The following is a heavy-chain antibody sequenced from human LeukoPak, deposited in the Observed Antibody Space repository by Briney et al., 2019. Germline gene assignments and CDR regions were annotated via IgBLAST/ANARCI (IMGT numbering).Heavy chain of an antibody. CDR2: ISSSSSYI. CDR1: GFTFSSYS. CDR3: ARDQRYCSSSSCPWEPFDY. V-gene: IGHV3-21*04. J-gene: IGHJ4*02. Sequence: GGSLRLSCAASGFTFSSYSMNWVRQAPGKGLEWVSSISSSSSYIYYADSVKGRFTISRDNAKNSLYLQMNRLRAEDTAVYYCARDQRYCSSSSCPWEPFDYWGQGTLVTVSS. D-gene: IGHD2-2*01.